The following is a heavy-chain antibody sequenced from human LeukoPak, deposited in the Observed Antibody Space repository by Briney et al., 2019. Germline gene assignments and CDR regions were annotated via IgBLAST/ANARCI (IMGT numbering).Heavy chain of an antibody. CDR2: IYYSGST. Sequence: GSLRLSCAASGFTFSDYYMSWIRQAPGKGLEWIGSIYYSGSTYYNPSLKSRVTISVDTSKNQFSLKLSSVTAADTAVYYCARSIPRAYYFDYWGQGTLVTVSS. V-gene: IGHV4-38-2*01. CDR3: ARSIPRAYYFDY. CDR1: GFTFSDYY. D-gene: IGHD1-26*01. J-gene: IGHJ4*02.